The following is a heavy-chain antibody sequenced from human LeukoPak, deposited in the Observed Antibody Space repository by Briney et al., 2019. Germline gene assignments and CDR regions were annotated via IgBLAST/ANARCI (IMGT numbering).Heavy chain of an antibody. Sequence: GGSLRLSCAASGFTFDDYGMSWVRQAPGKGLEWVSGINWNGGSTGYADSVKGRFTISRDNSKDTLYLQVSGLRAEDTAVYYCAKKNAVIGTTRAFDIWGQGTMVTVSS. CDR3: AKKNAVIGTTRAFDI. CDR1: GFTFDDYG. D-gene: IGHD1-20*01. J-gene: IGHJ3*02. CDR2: INWNGGST. V-gene: IGHV3-20*04.